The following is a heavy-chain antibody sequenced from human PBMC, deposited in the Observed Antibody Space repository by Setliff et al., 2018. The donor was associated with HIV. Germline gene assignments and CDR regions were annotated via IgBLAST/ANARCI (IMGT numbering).Heavy chain of an antibody. CDR3: ARVGSYWSTFDY. V-gene: IGHV7-4-1*02. Sequence: GASVKVSCKTSGYMFSLYGIHWLRQAPGQGPEWMGWINTETGNPMYAQGFTGRFVFSLDTSVSTAYLQINSLKAEDTAMYYCARVGSYWSTFDYWGQGALVTVSS. CDR1: GYMFSLYG. CDR2: INTETGNP. J-gene: IGHJ4*02. D-gene: IGHD1-26*01.